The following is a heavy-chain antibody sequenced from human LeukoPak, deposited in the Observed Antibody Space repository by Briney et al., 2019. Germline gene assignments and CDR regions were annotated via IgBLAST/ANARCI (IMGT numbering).Heavy chain of an antibody. Sequence: PSETLSLTCTVSGGSISSSSYYWGWIRQPPGKGLEWIGSIYYSGSTYYNPSLKSRVTISVDTSKNQLSLKVSSVTAADTAVYYCARVGFSGIGYYYYYMDVWGKGTTVTVSS. CDR2: IYYSGST. CDR1: GGSISSSSYY. CDR3: ARVGFSGIGYYYYYMDV. J-gene: IGHJ6*03. D-gene: IGHD6-13*01. V-gene: IGHV4-39*01.